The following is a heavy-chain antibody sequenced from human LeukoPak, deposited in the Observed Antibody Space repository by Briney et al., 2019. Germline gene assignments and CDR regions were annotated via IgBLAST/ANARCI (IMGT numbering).Heavy chain of an antibody. Sequence: ASVKVSCKASGYNFIDYYIHWLRQAPGQGLQWMGWINPKNGGTSSAQRFQGRVAMTRDTSISTVYVELSSLRSDDTAVYYCARDHLRPLRLNDYHVSDYWGQGTQVTVSS. CDR1: GYNFIDYY. CDR3: ARDHLRPLRLNDYHVSDY. CDR2: INPKNGGT. J-gene: IGHJ4*02. D-gene: IGHD3-16*01. V-gene: IGHV1-2*02.